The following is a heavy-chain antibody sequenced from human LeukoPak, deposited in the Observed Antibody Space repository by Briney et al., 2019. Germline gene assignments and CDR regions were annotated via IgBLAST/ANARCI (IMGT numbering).Heavy chain of an antibody. CDR1: GYTFTGYY. D-gene: IGHD6-13*01. CDR3: ARRLPIAAAGTGPHWFDP. Sequence: ASVKVSCKASGYTFTGYYMHWLRQAPGQGLEWMGWINPNSGGTNYAQKFQGRVTMTRDTSISTAYMELSRLRSDDTAVYYCARRLPIAAAGTGPHWFDPWGQGTLVTVSS. J-gene: IGHJ5*02. V-gene: IGHV1-2*02. CDR2: INPNSGGT.